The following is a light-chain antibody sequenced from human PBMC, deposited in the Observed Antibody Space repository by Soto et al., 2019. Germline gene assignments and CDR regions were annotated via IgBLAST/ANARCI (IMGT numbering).Light chain of an antibody. Sequence: DIVLTQSPVTLSLSPGERATLSCRSSQSVSSNYLAWYQQKPDQAPRLVIYDVSGRATGIPDRFSGSGSGTDFTLTISRLEPEDSAVYYCQQYGISPTFGQGTKVEIK. CDR1: QSVSSNY. V-gene: IGKV3-20*01. CDR3: QQYGISPT. J-gene: IGKJ1*01. CDR2: DVS.